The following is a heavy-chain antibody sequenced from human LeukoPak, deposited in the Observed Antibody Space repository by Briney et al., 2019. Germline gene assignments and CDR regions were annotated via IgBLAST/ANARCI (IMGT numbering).Heavy chain of an antibody. CDR2: INHSGST. V-gene: IGHV4-34*01. CDR1: GGSFSGYY. Sequence: SETLSLTCAVYGGSFSGYYWSWIRQPPGKGLEWIGEINHSGSTNYNPSLKSRVTISVDTSKNQFSLKLSSVTAADTAVYYCARRYYYMDVWGKGTTVTISS. CDR3: ARRYYYMDV. J-gene: IGHJ6*03.